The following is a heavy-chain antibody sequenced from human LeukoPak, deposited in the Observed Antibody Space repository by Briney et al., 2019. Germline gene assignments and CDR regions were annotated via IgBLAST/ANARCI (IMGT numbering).Heavy chain of an antibody. Sequence: GGSLRLSCAASGFTFSTYPMHWVRQAPGKGLEWVASISYDGSDKVFPDSVKGRFAISRDNSNNTLYLQMNSLRPEDTAVYFCARDRVAVYCSGGNCQSRHYYCDMDVWGQGTTVTVSS. V-gene: IGHV3-30*09. D-gene: IGHD2-15*01. J-gene: IGHJ6*02. CDR2: ISYDGSDK. CDR1: GFTFSTYP. CDR3: ARDRVAVYCSGGNCQSRHYYCDMDV.